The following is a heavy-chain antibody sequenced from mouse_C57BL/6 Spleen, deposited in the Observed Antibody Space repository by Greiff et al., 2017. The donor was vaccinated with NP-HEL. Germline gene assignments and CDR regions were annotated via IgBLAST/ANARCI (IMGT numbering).Heavy chain of an antibody. V-gene: IGHV5-9-1*02. CDR3: TSTQATFYAMDD. D-gene: IGHD3-2*02. CDR1: GFTFSSYA. Sequence: EVKLVESGEGLVKPGGSLKLSCAASGFTFSSYAMSWVRQTPEKRLEWVAYISSGGDYIYYADTVKGRFTISRDNARNTLYLQMSSLKSEDTAMYYCTSTQATFYAMDDWGQGTSVTVSS. J-gene: IGHJ4*01. CDR2: ISSGGDYI.